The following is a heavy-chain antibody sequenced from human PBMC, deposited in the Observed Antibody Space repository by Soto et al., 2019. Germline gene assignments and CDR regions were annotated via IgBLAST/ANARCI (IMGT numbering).Heavy chain of an antibody. CDR3: ARHPLNWNDGTYFDY. CDR1: GGSISSSSYY. Sequence: SETLSLTCTVSGGSISSSSYYWGWIRQPPGKGLEWIGSIYYSGSTYYNPSLKSRVTISVDTSKNRFSLKLSSVTAADTAVYYCARHPLNWNDGTYFDYWGQGTLVTVSS. J-gene: IGHJ4*02. V-gene: IGHV4-39*01. CDR2: IYYSGST. D-gene: IGHD1-1*01.